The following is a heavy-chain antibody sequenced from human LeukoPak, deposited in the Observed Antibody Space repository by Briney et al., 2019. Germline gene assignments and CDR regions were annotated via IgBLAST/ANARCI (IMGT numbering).Heavy chain of an antibody. V-gene: IGHV3-30*03. CDR2: ISYDGSNK. D-gene: IGHD1-20*01. Sequence: PGGSLRLSCAASGFTFSSYGMHWVRQAPGKGLEWVAVISYDGSNKYYADSVKGRFTISRDNSKNTLYLQMNSLRAEDTAMYYCARTYNWNYADYWGQGTLVTVSS. CDR1: GFTFSSYG. J-gene: IGHJ4*02. CDR3: ARTYNWNYADY.